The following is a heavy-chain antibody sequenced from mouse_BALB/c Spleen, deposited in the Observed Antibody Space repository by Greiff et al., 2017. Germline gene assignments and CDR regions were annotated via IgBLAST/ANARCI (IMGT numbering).Heavy chain of an antibody. CDR2: IWSGGST. V-gene: IGHV2-2*01. Sequence: VQLQQSGPGLVQPSQSLSITCTVSGFSLTSYGVHWVRQSPGKGLEWLGVIWSGGSTDYNAAFISRLSISKDNSKSQVFFKMNSLQTDDTAMYYCARGGYGNAWFAYWGQGTLVTVSA. CDR1: GFSLTSYG. J-gene: IGHJ3*01. D-gene: IGHD2-1*01. CDR3: ARGGYGNAWFAY.